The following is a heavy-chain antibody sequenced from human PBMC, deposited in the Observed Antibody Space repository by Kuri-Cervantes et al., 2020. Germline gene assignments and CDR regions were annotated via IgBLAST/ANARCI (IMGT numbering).Heavy chain of an antibody. CDR1: GFTFSRYG. J-gene: IGHJ6*02. D-gene: IGHD3-9*01. V-gene: IGHV3-30*18. CDR2: ISYDGSNK. Sequence: GGSLRLSCAASGFTFSRYGMHWVRQAPGKGLEWVAVISYDGSNKYYADSVKGRFTISRDNSKNTLYLQMNSLRAEDTSVYYCAKDIVALLTGPYYYYGMDVWGQGTTVTVSS. CDR3: AKDIVALLTGPYYYYGMDV.